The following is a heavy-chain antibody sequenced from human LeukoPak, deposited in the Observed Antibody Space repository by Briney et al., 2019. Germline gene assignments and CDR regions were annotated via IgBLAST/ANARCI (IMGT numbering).Heavy chain of an antibody. D-gene: IGHD3-22*01. V-gene: IGHV1-69*04. CDR1: GGTFSSYA. J-gene: IGHJ4*02. Sequence: ASVKVSCKASGGTFSSYAISWVRQAPGQGLEWMGRIIPILGIANYAQKFQGRVTITADKSTSTAYMELSSLRSEDTAVYYCAKDRPTYDSSGYKNWGQGTLVTVSS. CDR3: AKDRPTYDSSGYKN. CDR2: IIPILGIA.